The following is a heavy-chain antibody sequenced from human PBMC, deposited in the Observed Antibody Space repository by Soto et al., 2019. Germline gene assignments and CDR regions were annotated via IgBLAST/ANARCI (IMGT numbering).Heavy chain of an antibody. Sequence: QVQLVESGGGVVQPGRSLRLSCAASGFTFSSYGMHWVRQAPGKGLEWVAVISYDGSNKYYADSVKGRFTISRDNSKSTLYLQMNSLRAEDTAVYYCAKDLYSSSWYSYDGGMDVWGQGTTVTVSS. CDR2: ISYDGSNK. CDR3: AKDLYSSSWYSYDGGMDV. D-gene: IGHD6-13*01. V-gene: IGHV3-30*18. J-gene: IGHJ6*02. CDR1: GFTFSSYG.